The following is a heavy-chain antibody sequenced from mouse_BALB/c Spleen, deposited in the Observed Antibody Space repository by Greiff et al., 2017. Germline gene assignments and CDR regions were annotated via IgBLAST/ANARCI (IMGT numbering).Heavy chain of an antibody. Sequence: EVKLMESGPELVKPGASVKIPCKASGYTFTDYNMDWVKQSHGKSLEWIGDINPNNGGTIYNQKFKGKATLTVDKSSSTAYMELRSLTSEDTAVYYCARVIPFYYYAMDYWGQGTSVTVSS. CDR2: INPNNGGT. D-gene: IGHD2-4*01. V-gene: IGHV1-18*01. CDR3: ARVIPFYYYAMDY. J-gene: IGHJ4*01. CDR1: GYTFTDYN.